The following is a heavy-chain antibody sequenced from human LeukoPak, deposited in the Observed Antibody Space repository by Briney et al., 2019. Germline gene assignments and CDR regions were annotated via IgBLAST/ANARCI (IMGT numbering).Heavy chain of an antibody. Sequence: ASVKVSCKASGYTFTGYYMHWVRQAPGQGLEWMGWINPNSGGTNYAQKFQARVTMTRDTSISTAYMGLSRLRSDDTAVYYCARGGSFYSSGWYNFDYWGQGTLVTVSS. CDR1: GYTFTGYY. CDR2: INPNSGGT. D-gene: IGHD6-19*01. CDR3: ARGGSFYSSGWYNFDY. V-gene: IGHV1-2*02. J-gene: IGHJ4*02.